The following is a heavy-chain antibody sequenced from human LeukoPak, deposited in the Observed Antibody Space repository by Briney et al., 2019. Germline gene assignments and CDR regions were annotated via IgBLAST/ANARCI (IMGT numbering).Heavy chain of an antibody. Sequence: SGGSLRLSCAASGFTFSSYWMSWVRQAPGKGLEWVANIKQDGSEKYYVDSVKGRFTISRDNAKNSLYLQMNSLRAEDTAVYYCARAPSYYDSSGFGYWGQGTLVTVSS. CDR3: ARAPSYYDSSGFGY. V-gene: IGHV3-7*01. CDR2: IKQDGSEK. D-gene: IGHD3-22*01. J-gene: IGHJ4*02. CDR1: GFTFSSYW.